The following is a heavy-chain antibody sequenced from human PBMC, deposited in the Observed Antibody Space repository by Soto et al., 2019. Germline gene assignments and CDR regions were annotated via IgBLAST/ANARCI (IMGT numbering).Heavy chain of an antibody. V-gene: IGHV1-3*01. J-gene: IGHJ3*02. CDR2: INAGNGNT. CDR1: GYTFTSYA. CDR3: AREGYSSGAFDI. Sequence: ASVKVSCKASGYTFTSYALHXARQALGQRLEWMGWINAGNGNTKYSQKFQGRVTITRDTSASTAYMELSSLRSEDTAVYYCAREGYSSGAFDIWGQGTMVTVSS. D-gene: IGHD6-25*01.